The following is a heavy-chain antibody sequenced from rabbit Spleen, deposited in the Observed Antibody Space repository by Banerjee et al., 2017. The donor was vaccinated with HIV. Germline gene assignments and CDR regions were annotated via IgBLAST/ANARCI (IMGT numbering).Heavy chain of an antibody. CDR1: GVSLNDKDV. CDR3: ARDLITVIGWNFNL. Sequence: EQLEESGGGLVKPEGSLTLTYKASGVSLNDKDVMCWVRQAPGKGLEWIACINIVTGKSVYASWALGRFIMSRTSSTTVTLQMTSLTVADTATYFCARDLITVIGWNFNLWGPGTLVTVS. J-gene: IGHJ4*01. D-gene: IGHD1-1*01. V-gene: IGHV1S45*01. CDR2: INIVTGKS.